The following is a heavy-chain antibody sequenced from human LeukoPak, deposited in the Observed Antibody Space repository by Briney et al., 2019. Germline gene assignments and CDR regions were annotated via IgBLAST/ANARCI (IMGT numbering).Heavy chain of an antibody. CDR1: GGTFSSYA. J-gene: IGHJ4*02. CDR3: ARQAEYDILTGYSYFDY. D-gene: IGHD3-9*01. CDR2: IIPIFGTA. V-gene: IGHV1-69*06. Sequence: SVKVSCTASGGTFSSYAISWVRQAPGQGLEWMGGIIPIFGTANYAQKFQGRVTITADKSTSTAYMELSSLRSEDTAVYYCARQAEYDILTGYSYFDYWGQGTLVTVSS.